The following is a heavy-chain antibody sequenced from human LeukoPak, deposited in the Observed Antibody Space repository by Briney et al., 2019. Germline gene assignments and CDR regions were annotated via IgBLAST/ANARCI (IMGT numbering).Heavy chain of an antibody. CDR2: VWHDGGDN. D-gene: IGHD2-2*01. Sequence: GGSLRLSCEVSGFTFTRYGMHWFRQAPGKGLEWVAVVWHDGGDNGYADSVKGRFTISRDDTKNMLYLQMNSLRAEDTALYYCARDRTYCSSTSCTRLGMDVWGQGTTVTVSS. CDR3: ARDRTYCSSTSCTRLGMDV. J-gene: IGHJ6*02. CDR1: GFTFTRYG. V-gene: IGHV3-33*01.